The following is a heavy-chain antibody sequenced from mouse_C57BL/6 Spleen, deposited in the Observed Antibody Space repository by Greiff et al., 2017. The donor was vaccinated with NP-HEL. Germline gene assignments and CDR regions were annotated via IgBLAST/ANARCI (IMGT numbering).Heavy chain of an antibody. J-gene: IGHJ4*01. D-gene: IGHD1-1*01. CDR3: ARPLLRYDYYAMDY. CDR1: GYTFTDYY. CDR2: INPNNGGT. V-gene: IGHV1-26*01. Sequence: VQLQQSGPELVKPGASVKISCKASGYTFTDYYMNWVKQSHGKSLEWIGDINPNNGGTSYNQKFKGKATLTVDKSSSTAYMELRSLTSEDSAVYYCARPLLRYDYYAMDYWGQGTSVTVSS.